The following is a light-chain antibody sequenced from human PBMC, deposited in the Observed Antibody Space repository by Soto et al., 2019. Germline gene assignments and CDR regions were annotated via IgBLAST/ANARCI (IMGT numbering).Light chain of an antibody. CDR3: LLSYNGRYV. Sequence: QTVATQEPSLTVSPGGTATLTCGSSTGAVTNGHYPYCSHQKPGQAPRTLIYDTTNRHSWTPPRFSGSLLRGKAAPTLSGAQTEDEAEYYCLLSYNGRYVLGTGTKV. CDR1: TGAVTNGHY. V-gene: IGLV7-46*01. J-gene: IGLJ1*01. CDR2: DTT.